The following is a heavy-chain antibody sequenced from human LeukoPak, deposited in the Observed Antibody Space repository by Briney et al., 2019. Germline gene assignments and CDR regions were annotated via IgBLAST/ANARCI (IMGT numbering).Heavy chain of an antibody. D-gene: IGHD2-21*02. J-gene: IGHJ4*02. CDR2: ISTGSSYT. CDR3: ARAEGGPATAIY. Sequence: SGGSLRLSCAASGFTFSDYYMSWIRQAPGGGLEGVSYISTGSSYTNYADSVKGRFTISRDNAKNSLYLQMNSLRAEDTALYYCARAEGGPATAIYWGQGTLVTVSS. CDR1: GFTFSDYY. V-gene: IGHV3-11*05.